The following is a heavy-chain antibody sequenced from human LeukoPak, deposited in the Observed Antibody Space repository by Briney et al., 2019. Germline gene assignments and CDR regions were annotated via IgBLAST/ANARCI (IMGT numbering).Heavy chain of an antibody. D-gene: IGHD7-27*01. J-gene: IGHJ2*01. Sequence: ASVKVSCKASGYTFTSYDINWVRQATGQGLEWMGWMNPNSGNTGYGQKFHGRVTMTRNTSIRTAYMELSSLRSEDTAVYYCARGPKRSAGEYFDLWGRGTLVTVSS. CDR2: MNPNSGNT. CDR3: ARGPKRSAGEYFDL. CDR1: GYTFTSYD. V-gene: IGHV1-8*01.